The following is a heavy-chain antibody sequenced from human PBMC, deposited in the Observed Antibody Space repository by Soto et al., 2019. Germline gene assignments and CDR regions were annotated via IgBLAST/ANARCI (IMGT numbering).Heavy chain of an antibody. CDR2: IYLSGTT. J-gene: IGHJ4*02. V-gene: IGHV4-38-2*02. CDR3: AREGDDVLRFLEWLSDGGRYFDY. Sequence: SDTLSLTCAVSGYSISSGYYWGWIRQPPGKGLEWIGTIYLSGTTYYNPSLKSRVTISVDTSKNQFSLKLSSVTAADTAVYYCAREGDDVLRFLEWLSDGGRYFDYWGQGTLVTVSS. D-gene: IGHD3-3*01. CDR1: GYSISSGYY.